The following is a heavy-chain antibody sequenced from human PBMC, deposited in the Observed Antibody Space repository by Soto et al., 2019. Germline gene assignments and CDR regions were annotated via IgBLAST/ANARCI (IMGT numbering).Heavy chain of an antibody. CDR1: GGSISSGGYY. CDR2: IYYSGST. Sequence: ASETLSLTCTVSGGSISSGGYYWSWIRQHPGKGLEWIGYIYYSGSTYYNPSLKSRVTISVDTSKNQFSLKLSSVTAADTAVYYCARGGGYSGYALWLRYSDPRYNWFDPWGQGTLVTVSS. CDR3: ARGGGYSGYALWLRYSDPRYNWFDP. J-gene: IGHJ5*02. D-gene: IGHD5-12*01. V-gene: IGHV4-31*03.